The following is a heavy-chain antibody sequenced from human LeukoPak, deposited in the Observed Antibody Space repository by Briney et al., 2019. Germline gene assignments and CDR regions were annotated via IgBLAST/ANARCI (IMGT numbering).Heavy chain of an antibody. CDR1: GFTFGDYA. J-gene: IGHJ4*02. Sequence: GGSPRLSCTASGFTFGDYAMSWVRQAPGKGLEWVGFIRSKAYGGTTEYAASVKGRFTISRDDSKTIAYLQMNVLQTEDTAVYYCTREDGYNRRFDYWGQGTLVTVSS. CDR3: TREDGYNRRFDY. V-gene: IGHV3-49*04. D-gene: IGHD5-24*01. CDR2: IRSKAYGGTT.